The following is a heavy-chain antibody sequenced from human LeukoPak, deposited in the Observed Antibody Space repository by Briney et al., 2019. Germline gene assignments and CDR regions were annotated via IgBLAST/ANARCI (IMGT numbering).Heavy chain of an antibody. J-gene: IGHJ4*02. Sequence: GGSLRLSCAASGFTFSIYAVSWVRQAPGEGLEWVSVIIGSGHSTYYADSVKGRFAISRDNSKNTLYLQMNSLRAEDTAVYYCAKVTDYWGQGALVTVSS. V-gene: IGHV3-23*01. CDR3: AKVTDY. CDR2: IIGSGHST. CDR1: GFTFSIYA.